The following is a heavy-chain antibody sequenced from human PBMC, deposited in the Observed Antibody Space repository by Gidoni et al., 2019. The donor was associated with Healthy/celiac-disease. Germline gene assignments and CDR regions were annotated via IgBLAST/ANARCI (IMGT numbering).Heavy chain of an antibody. CDR1: GYTFTGYY. D-gene: IGHD6-6*01. Sequence: QVQLVQSGAEVKKPGASVKVSCKASGYTFTGYYMHWVRQAPGQGLEWMGRINPNSGGTNYAQKCQGRVTMTRDTSISTAYMELSRLRSDDTAVYYCARGYGYSSSSSLWFGFDPWGQGTLVTVSS. CDR3: ARGYGYSSSSSLWFGFDP. J-gene: IGHJ5*02. V-gene: IGHV1-2*06. CDR2: INPNSGGT.